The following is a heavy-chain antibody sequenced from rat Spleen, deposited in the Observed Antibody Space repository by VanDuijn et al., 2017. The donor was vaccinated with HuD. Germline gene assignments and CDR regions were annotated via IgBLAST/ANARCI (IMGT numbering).Heavy chain of an antibody. V-gene: IGHV5-29*01. J-gene: IGHJ2*01. CDR1: GFAFSDYY. D-gene: IGHD1-4*01. CDR3: VRRHFGYTDYFDY. Sequence: EVQLVESDGGVVQPGRSLKLSCAASGFAFSDYYMAWVRQAPTKGLEWVATINYDGRSTFYRDSLKARFTISRDNAESTLNLQMDSLRSEDTATYYCVRRHFGYTDYFDYWGQGVMVTVSS. CDR2: INYDGRST.